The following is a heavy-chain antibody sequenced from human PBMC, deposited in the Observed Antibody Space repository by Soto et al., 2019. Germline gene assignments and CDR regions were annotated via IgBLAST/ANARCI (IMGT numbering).Heavy chain of an antibody. V-gene: IGHV3-53*04. CDR1: GFTFRNYK. CDR3: AREGGYYHYFDY. Sequence: GGSLRLSCEASGFTFRNYKMNWVRQAPGKGLEWVSVIYSDDTTFYADSVKGRFTISRHNSKNTLYLQMNSLRAEDTAVYYCAREGGYYHYFDYWGQGALVTVSS. J-gene: IGHJ4*02. D-gene: IGHD1-26*01. CDR2: IYSDDTT.